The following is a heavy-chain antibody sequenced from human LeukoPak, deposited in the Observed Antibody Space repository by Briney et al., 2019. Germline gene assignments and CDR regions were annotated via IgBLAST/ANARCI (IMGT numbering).Heavy chain of an antibody. CDR2: INHSGST. CDR1: GGSISSYY. J-gene: IGHJ4*02. D-gene: IGHD6-19*01. V-gene: IGHV4-34*01. CDR3: ARGGKQWLVRSGTGYFDY. Sequence: SETLSLTCTVSGGSISSYYWSWIRQPPGKGLEWIGEINHSGSTNYNPSLKSRVTISVDTSKNQFSLKLSSVTAADTAVYYCARGGKQWLVRSGTGYFDYWGQGTLVTVSS.